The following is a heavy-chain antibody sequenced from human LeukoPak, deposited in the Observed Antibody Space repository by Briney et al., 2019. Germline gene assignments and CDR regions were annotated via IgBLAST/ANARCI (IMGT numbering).Heavy chain of an antibody. CDR1: GGSISSSNW. D-gene: IGHD3-22*01. CDR3: ARDWYYHGSSGRDY. J-gene: IGHJ4*02. V-gene: IGHV4-4*02. Sequence: SETLSLTCAISGGSISSSNWWSWVRQPPGKGLEWIGEIYHSGSTNYNPSLKSRVTISVDKSKNQFSLKLSSVTAADTAVYYCARDWYYHGSSGRDYWGQGTLVTVSS. CDR2: IYHSGST.